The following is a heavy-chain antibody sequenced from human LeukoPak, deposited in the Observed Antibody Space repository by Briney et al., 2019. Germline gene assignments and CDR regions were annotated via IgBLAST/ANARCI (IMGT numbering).Heavy chain of an antibody. Sequence: SETLSLTCAVYGGSFSGYYWSWISQPPGKGLEWIGEINHSGSTNYNPSLKSRVTISVDTSKNQFSLKLSSVTAADTAVYYCARGHVLLWFGETHPGRFDPWGQGTLVTVSS. CDR3: ARGHVLLWFGETHPGRFDP. V-gene: IGHV4-34*01. CDR1: GGSFSGYY. D-gene: IGHD3-10*01. CDR2: INHSGST. J-gene: IGHJ5*02.